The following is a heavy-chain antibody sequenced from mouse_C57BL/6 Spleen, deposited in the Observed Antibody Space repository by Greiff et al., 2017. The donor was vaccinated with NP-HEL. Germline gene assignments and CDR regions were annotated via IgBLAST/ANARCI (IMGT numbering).Heavy chain of an antibody. D-gene: IGHD1-1*01. CDR1: GYTFTDYN. V-gene: IGHV1-22*01. J-gene: IGHJ2*01. Sequence: EVQLQQSGPELVKPGASVKMSCKASGYTFTDYNMHWVKQSHGKSLEWIGYINPNNGGTSYNQKFKGKATLTVDKSSSTAYMELRSLTSEDSAVYYCAIRNYYGSSYFDYWGQGTTLTVSS. CDR3: AIRNYYGSSYFDY. CDR2: INPNNGGT.